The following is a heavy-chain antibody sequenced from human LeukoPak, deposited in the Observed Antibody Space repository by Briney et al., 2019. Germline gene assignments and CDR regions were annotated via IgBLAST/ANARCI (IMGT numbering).Heavy chain of an antibody. D-gene: IGHD6-13*01. Sequence: ASVKVSFKASGYTFTIYAMHWVRQAPGQRLEWMGWINAGNGNTKYSQKFQGRVTITRDTSASTAYMELSSLRSEDTAVYYCASSAAAGTFHYYYYGMDVWGQGTTVTVSS. CDR1: GYTFTIYA. V-gene: IGHV1-3*01. J-gene: IGHJ6*02. CDR3: ASSAAAGTFHYYYYGMDV. CDR2: INAGNGNT.